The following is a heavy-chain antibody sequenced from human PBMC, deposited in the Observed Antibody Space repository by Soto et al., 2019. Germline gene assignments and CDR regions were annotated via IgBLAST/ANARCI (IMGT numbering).Heavy chain of an antibody. V-gene: IGHV4-30-2*01. CDR2: IYHSGST. Sequence: QLQLQESGSGLVKPSQTLSLTCAVSGGSISSGGYSWSWIRQPPGKGLEWIGYIYHSGSTYYNPSLKSRVTISLDRSKNQFSLELSAVTAADKAVYYCAAGGGLPRYSWGQGTLVTVSS. J-gene: IGHJ4*02. D-gene: IGHD5-12*01. CDR1: GGSISSGGYS. CDR3: AAGGGLPRYS.